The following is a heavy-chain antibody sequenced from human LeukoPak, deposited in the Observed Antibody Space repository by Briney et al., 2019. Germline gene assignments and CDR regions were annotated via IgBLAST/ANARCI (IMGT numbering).Heavy chain of an antibody. CDR1: GYTFTSYG. Sequence: ASVKVSCKASGYTFTSYGISWVRQAPGQGLEWMGWISAYNDNTNYAQKLQGRVTMTTDTSTSTAYMELRSLRSDDTAVYYCAIVLLWFGELLPSFDYWGQGTLVTVSS. CDR2: ISAYNDNT. J-gene: IGHJ4*02. V-gene: IGHV1-18*01. D-gene: IGHD3-10*01. CDR3: AIVLLWFGELLPSFDY.